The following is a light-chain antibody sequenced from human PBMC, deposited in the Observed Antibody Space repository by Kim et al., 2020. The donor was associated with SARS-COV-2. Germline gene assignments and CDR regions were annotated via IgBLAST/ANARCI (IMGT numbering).Light chain of an antibody. CDR2: GAS. J-gene: IGKJ4*01. CDR1: QSVSSN. Sequence: SVSPGERAPLPCRARQSVSSNLAWYQQKPGQAPRLLIYGASTRATGIPARFSGSGSGTEFTLTISSLQSEDFAVYYCQQYNNWLTFGGGTKVEIK. V-gene: IGKV3-15*01. CDR3: QQYNNWLT.